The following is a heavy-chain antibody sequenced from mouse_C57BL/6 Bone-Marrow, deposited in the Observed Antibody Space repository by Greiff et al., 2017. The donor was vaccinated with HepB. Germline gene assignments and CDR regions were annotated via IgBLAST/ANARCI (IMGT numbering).Heavy chain of an antibody. CDR3: VLYYYGSSYVAWFAY. CDR2: IDPSDSYT. CDR1: GYTFTSYW. Sequence: QVQLQQPGAELVRPGTSVKLSCKASGYTFTSYWMHWVKQRPGQGLEWIGVIDPSDSYTNYNQKFKGKATLTVDTSSSTAYMQLSSLTSEDSAVYYCVLYYYGSSYVAWFAYWGQGTLVTVSA. J-gene: IGHJ3*01. V-gene: IGHV1-59*01. D-gene: IGHD1-1*01.